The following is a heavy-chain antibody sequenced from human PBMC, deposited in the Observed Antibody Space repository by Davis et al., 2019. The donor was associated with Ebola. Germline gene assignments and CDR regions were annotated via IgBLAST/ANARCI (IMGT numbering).Heavy chain of an antibody. D-gene: IGHD2-15*01. J-gene: IGHJ5*02. V-gene: IGHV1-69*04. Sequence: SVKVSCKASGGTFSSYAISWVRQAPGQGLEWMGRIIPILGIANYAQKFQGRVTITADKSTSTAYMELSSLRSEDTAVYYCARGGDCSGGSCYGWFDPWGQGTLVTVSS. CDR1: GGTFSSYA. CDR2: IIPILGIA. CDR3: ARGGDCSGGSCYGWFDP.